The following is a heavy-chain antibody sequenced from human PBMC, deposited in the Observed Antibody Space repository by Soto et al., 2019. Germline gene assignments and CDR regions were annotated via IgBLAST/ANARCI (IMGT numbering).Heavy chain of an antibody. D-gene: IGHD1-1*01. V-gene: IGHV4-61*01. Sequence: PSETLSRTGTVSGGSVSIGSHYWSWIRQPPWKGLEWISYTYHSWSTNYNPSLNSRVTISLCFSRNEFSLRLDSVTAADTAVYYCARGRSDALNSFDPFDLWGQGTMVTVSS. CDR1: GGSVSIGSHY. CDR3: ARGRSDALNSFDPFDL. J-gene: IGHJ3*01. CDR2: TYHSWST.